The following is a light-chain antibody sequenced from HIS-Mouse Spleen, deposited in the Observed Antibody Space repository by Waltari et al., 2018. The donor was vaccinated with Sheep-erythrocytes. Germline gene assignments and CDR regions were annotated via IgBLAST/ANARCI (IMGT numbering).Light chain of an antibody. CDR3: QAWDSCTVV. Sequence: SYELTQPPSVSVSPGQTASIPCPGDKLGDKYACWYHQKPGQSPVLVIYQDSKRPSGIPERFSGSNSGNTATLTISGTQAMDEADYYCQAWDSCTVVFGGGTKLTVL. J-gene: IGLJ2*01. CDR1: KLGDKY. V-gene: IGLV3-1*01. CDR2: QDS.